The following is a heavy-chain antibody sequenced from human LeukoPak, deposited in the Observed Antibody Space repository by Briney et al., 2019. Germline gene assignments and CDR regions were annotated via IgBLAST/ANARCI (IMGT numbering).Heavy chain of an antibody. V-gene: IGHV3-30*18. Sequence: GGSLRLSCAASGFTFSSYSMNWVRQAPGKGLEWVAVISYDGSNKYYADSVKGRFTISRDNSKNTLYLQMNSLRAEDTAVYYCAKGYYDSSGYSNYFDYWGQGTLVTVSS. CDR3: AKGYYDSSGYSNYFDY. CDR2: ISYDGSNK. CDR1: GFTFSSYS. D-gene: IGHD3-22*01. J-gene: IGHJ4*02.